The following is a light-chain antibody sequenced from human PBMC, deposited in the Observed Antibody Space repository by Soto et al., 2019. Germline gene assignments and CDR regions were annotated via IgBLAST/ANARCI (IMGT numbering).Light chain of an antibody. J-gene: IGLJ1*01. CDR1: SGDIGSYNR. CDR2: EVT. V-gene: IGLV2-14*01. Sequence: QSTVTQPASLSGSPGQSITISCTGTSGDIGSYNRVSWYQQHPGKAPKLIIYEVTDRPSGVSNRFSGSKSGNTASLTISGLQAEDEAEYYCSSYTNINTRACVFGTGTKVTAL. CDR3: SSYTNINTRACV.